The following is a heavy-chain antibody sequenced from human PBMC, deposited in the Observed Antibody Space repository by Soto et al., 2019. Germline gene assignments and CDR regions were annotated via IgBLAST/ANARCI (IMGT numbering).Heavy chain of an antibody. V-gene: IGHV4-4*02. CDR1: GGSISGSNW. Sequence: TSETLSLTCAVSGGSISGSNWWSWVRQPPGKGLEWIGEIYHGGSTNYNPSLKSRVTISVDKSKNQFSLKLSSVTAADTAVYYCARSRGYYDSSGYSYYWGQGTLVTVSS. J-gene: IGHJ4*02. D-gene: IGHD3-22*01. CDR2: IYHGGST. CDR3: ARSRGYYDSSGYSYY.